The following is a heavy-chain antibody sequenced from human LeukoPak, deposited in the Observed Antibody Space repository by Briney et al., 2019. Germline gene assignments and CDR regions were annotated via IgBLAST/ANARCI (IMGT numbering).Heavy chain of an antibody. D-gene: IGHD6-19*01. J-gene: IGHJ5*01. V-gene: IGHV3-48*03. CDR2: IASSGSTI. Sequence: PGGSLRLSCAGSGFTFSSYEMNWVRQAPGKGLEWVSYIASSGSTIFYADSVKGRFTISRDNAKNSLFLQMNSLRAEDTAVYYCARDGSAWFDYWGQGALVTVSS. CDR1: GFTFSSYE. CDR3: ARDGSAWFDY.